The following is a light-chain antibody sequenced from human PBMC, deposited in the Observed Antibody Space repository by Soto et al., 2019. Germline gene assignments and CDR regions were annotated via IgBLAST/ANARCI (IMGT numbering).Light chain of an antibody. J-gene: IGKJ5*01. CDR3: QQRSSWPVT. CDR2: DTS. V-gene: IGKV3-11*01. CDR1: QSMSVH. Sequence: EIVLTQSPATLSLSPGERATLSCRASQSMSVHLAWYQHKPGQAPRLLIHDTSNRATGIPARFSGSGSGTDFILSIIGLEPEDFAFYYCQQRSSWPVTFGQGTRLEIK.